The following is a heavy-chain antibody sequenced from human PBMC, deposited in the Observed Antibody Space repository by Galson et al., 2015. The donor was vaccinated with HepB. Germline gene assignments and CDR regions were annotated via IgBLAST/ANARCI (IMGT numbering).Heavy chain of an antibody. V-gene: IGHV1-2*02. D-gene: IGHD2/OR15-2a*01. CDR3: ARSHNMTHYYYYYGMDV. J-gene: IGHJ6*02. Sequence: SVKVSCKASGYTFTGYYMHWVRQAPGQGLEWMGWINPNSGGTNYAQKFQGRVTMTRDTSISTAYMELSRLRSDDTAVYYCARSHNMTHYYYYYGMDVWGQGTTVTVSS. CDR2: INPNSGGT. CDR1: GYTFTGYY.